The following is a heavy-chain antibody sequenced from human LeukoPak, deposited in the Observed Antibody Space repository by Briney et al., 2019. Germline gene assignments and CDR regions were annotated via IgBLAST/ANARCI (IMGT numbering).Heavy chain of an antibody. D-gene: IGHD6-6*01. Sequence: GGSLRLSCAASGFTFSSYGMHWVRQAPGKGLEWVAVISYDGSNKYYADSVKGRFSISRDNSKNTLYLEMSSLRAEDTAVYYCATGRYSSSSGYDYWGQGTLVTVSS. J-gene: IGHJ4*02. CDR1: GFTFSSYG. CDR2: ISYDGSNK. V-gene: IGHV3-30*03. CDR3: ATGRYSSSSGYDY.